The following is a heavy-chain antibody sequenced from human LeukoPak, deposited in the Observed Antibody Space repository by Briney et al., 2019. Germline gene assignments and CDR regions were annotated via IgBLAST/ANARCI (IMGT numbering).Heavy chain of an antibody. Sequence: ASVKVSCKASGYTFTSYGISWVRQAPGQGLEWMGWISAYNGNTNYAQKLQGRVTMTTDTSTSTAYMGLRSLRSDDTAVYYCARDPRGRPGSGWYLGPYYYYGMDVWGQGTTVTVSS. CDR2: ISAYNGNT. J-gene: IGHJ6*02. CDR1: GYTFTSYG. CDR3: ARDPRGRPGSGWYLGPYYYYGMDV. D-gene: IGHD6-19*01. V-gene: IGHV1-18*01.